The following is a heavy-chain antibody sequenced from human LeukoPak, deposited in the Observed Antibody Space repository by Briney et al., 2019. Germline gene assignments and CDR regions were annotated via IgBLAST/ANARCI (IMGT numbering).Heavy chain of an antibody. Sequence: GGSLRLSCAASGFTFDDYAMHWVRQAPGKGLEWVSGISWNSGSIGYADSVKGRFTISRDNSKNTLYLQMNSLRAEDTAVYYCAKEAYYCSGGSCPYYYYGMDVWGQGTTVTVSS. CDR1: GFTFDDYA. CDR3: AKEAYYCSGGSCPYYYYGMDV. CDR2: ISWNSGSI. J-gene: IGHJ6*02. V-gene: IGHV3-9*01. D-gene: IGHD2-15*01.